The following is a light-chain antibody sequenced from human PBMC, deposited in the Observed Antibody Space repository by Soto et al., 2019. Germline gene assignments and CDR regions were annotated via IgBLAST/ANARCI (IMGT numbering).Light chain of an antibody. J-gene: IGKJ1*01. CDR3: QQYSDNWT. CDR1: QSISNG. CDR2: KAS. V-gene: IGKV1-5*03. Sequence: DIQMTQSPSTLFASLGDRFTIICRASQSISNGLAWYQQKPGTAPNLLIYKASTLQSGVPSRFSGSGSGTEFTLTISSLQPDDSATYYCQQYSDNWTFGQGTKVEIK.